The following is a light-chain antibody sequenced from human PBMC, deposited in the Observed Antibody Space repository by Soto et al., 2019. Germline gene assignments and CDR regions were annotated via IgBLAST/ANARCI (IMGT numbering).Light chain of an antibody. J-gene: IGKJ2*01. CDR2: SAS. CDR3: LQDYNYPYT. Sequence: AIQMTQSPSSLSASVGDRVTITCRASQDITNDLGWYQQKPGKAPKLLIYSASSLQSGVPSRFSGSGSCTDFTLTISSLQPEDFATYYCLQDYNYPYTFGQGTKLEIK. V-gene: IGKV1-6*01. CDR1: QDITND.